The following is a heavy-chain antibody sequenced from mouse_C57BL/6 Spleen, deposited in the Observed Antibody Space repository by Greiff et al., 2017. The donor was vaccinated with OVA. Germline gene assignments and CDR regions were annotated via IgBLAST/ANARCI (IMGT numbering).Heavy chain of an antibody. D-gene: IGHD1-1*01. J-gene: IGHJ1*03. CDR3: ARTFHYYGSSYWYFDV. Sequence: EVQLVESGPELVKPGASVKISCKASGYSFTDYNMNWVKQSNGKSLEWIGVINPNYGTTSYNQKFKGKATLTVDQSSSTAYMQLNSLTSEDSAVYYCARTFHYYGSSYWYFDVWGTGTTVTVSS. V-gene: IGHV1-39*01. CDR1: GYSFTDYN. CDR2: INPNYGTT.